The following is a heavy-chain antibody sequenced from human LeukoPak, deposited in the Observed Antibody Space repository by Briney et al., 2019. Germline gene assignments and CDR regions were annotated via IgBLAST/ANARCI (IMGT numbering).Heavy chain of an antibody. CDR1: GYTFTDYY. D-gene: IGHD2-15*01. CDR3: ARDCSGADCYSGNAFDI. V-gene: IGHV1-2*02. CDR2: INPSDGDT. Sequence: ASVKVSCKTSGYTFTDYYMQWVRQAPGQGLEWMGWINPSDGDTKSARKFQGRVTMTRDTSISTAYLELSRLTSDDTAIYYCARDCSGADCYSGNAFDIWSQGTVVTVSS. J-gene: IGHJ3*02.